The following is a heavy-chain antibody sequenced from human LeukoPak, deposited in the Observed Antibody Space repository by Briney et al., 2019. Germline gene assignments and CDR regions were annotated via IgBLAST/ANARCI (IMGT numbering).Heavy chain of an antibody. J-gene: IGHJ3*02. CDR1: GFTFSSYE. CDR3: ARGPFPYYYDSSGYRKRAFDI. D-gene: IGHD3-22*01. Sequence: PGGSLRLSCAASGFTFSSYEMNWVRQAPGKGLEWVSYISSSGSTTYYADSVKGRFTISRDNAKNSLFLQMNSLRAEDTAAYYCARGPFPYYYDSSGYRKRAFDIWGQGTMVTVSS. V-gene: IGHV3-48*03. CDR2: ISSSGSTT.